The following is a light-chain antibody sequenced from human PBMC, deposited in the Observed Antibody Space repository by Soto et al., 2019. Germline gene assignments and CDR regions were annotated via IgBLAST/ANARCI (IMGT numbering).Light chain of an antibody. J-gene: IGLJ1*01. CDR1: SSDVGSYNS. V-gene: IGLV2-23*01. Sequence: QSVLTQPASVSGSPGLSIAISCTGTSSDVGSYNSVSWYQQHPGKAPKLMIYEGSKRPSGVSDRFSGSKSGNTASLTISGLQAEDEADYYCCSYAGNPYVFGTGTKLTVL. CDR3: CSYAGNPYV. CDR2: EGS.